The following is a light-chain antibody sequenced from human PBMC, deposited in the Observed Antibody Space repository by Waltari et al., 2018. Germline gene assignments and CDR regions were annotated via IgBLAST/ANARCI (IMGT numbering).Light chain of an antibody. Sequence: EIVMTQSPATLSVSPGERATLSCRASQSVSSNLAWYQQQPGQAPRLLIYGASTRATGIPARFSGSGSGTEFTLTISSLQSEDFEVYYCQQYNNWPPYTFGQGTKLEIK. CDR1: QSVSSN. V-gene: IGKV3-15*01. CDR3: QQYNNWPPYT. J-gene: IGKJ2*01. CDR2: GAS.